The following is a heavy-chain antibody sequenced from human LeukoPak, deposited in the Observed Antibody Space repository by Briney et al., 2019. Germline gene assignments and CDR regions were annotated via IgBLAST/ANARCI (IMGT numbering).Heavy chain of an antibody. Sequence: ASVKVSCKASGYTFTSYGISWVRQAPGQGLERMGWISAYNGNTNYAQKLQGRVTMTTDTSTSTAYMELRSLRSDDTAVYYCAGTYCSSTSCYFKYGFDPWGQGTLVTVSS. CDR1: GYTFTSYG. V-gene: IGHV1-18*01. J-gene: IGHJ5*02. CDR2: ISAYNGNT. CDR3: AGTYCSSTSCYFKYGFDP. D-gene: IGHD2-2*01.